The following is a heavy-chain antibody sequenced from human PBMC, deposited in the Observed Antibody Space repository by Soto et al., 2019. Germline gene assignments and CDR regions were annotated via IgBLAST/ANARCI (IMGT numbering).Heavy chain of an antibody. D-gene: IGHD2-8*01. V-gene: IGHV3-23*01. Sequence: GGSLRLSCAASGFTFSTYAMSWVRQAPGKGLEWVSGLFGNGGGISYGDSVKGRFTISRDNSNNMLYLQMHSPRVEDTAVYYCAKDRQPDGLWPFDHWGQGTLVTVSS. J-gene: IGHJ4*02. CDR3: AKDRQPDGLWPFDH. CDR2: LFGNGGGI. CDR1: GFTFSTYA.